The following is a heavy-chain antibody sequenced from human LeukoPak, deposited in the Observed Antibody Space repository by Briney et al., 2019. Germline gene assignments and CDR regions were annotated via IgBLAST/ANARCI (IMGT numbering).Heavy chain of an antibody. D-gene: IGHD6-19*01. CDR3: ATPGQWLVRGYFDY. V-gene: IGHV3-23*01. Sequence: GGSLRLSCAASGFTSSSYAMSWVRQAPGKGLEWVSAISGSGGSTYYADSVKGRFTISRDDSKNTLYLQMNSLRAEDTAVYYCATPGQWLVRGYFDYWGQGTLVTVSS. CDR2: ISGSGGST. CDR1: GFTSSSYA. J-gene: IGHJ4*02.